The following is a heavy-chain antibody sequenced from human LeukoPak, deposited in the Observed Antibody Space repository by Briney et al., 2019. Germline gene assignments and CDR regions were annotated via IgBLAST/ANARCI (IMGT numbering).Heavy chain of an antibody. J-gene: IGHJ6*02. CDR3: ARGSADYSIWGYYYYGMDV. CDR1: GYTFTSYG. D-gene: IGHD4-11*01. V-gene: IGHV1-18*01. CDR2: ISAYNGNT. Sequence: GASVKVSCKASGYTFTSYGISWVRQAPGQGLEWMGWISAYNGNTNYAQKLQGRVTMTTDTSTSTAYMELRSLRSDDTAVYYCARGSADYSIWGYYYYGMDVWVQGTTVTVSS.